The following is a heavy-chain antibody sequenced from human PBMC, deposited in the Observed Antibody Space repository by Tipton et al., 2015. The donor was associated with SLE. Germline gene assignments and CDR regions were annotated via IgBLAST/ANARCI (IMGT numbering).Heavy chain of an antibody. J-gene: IGHJ3*02. CDR1: GDSISSGGYY. V-gene: IGHV4-31*03. D-gene: IGHD3-16*01. Sequence: TLSLTCTVSGDSISSGGYYWSWIRQHPGKGLEWIGYIYYSGSTYYNPSLKSRVTISVDTSKNQFSLKLSSVTAADTAVYYCARDLPQSGGDAFNIWGQGTMVTVSS. CDR2: IYYSGST. CDR3: ARDLPQSGGDAFNI.